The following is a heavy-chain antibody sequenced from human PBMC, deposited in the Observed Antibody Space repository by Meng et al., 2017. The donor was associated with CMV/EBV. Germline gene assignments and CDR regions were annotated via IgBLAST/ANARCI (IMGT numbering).Heavy chain of an antibody. CDR3: ARDTIFRSLDY. Sequence: GSLRLSCTVSGGSISSYYWSWIRQPPGKGLEWIGYIYYSGSTNYNPSLKSRVTISVDTSKNQFSLKLSSVTAADTAVYYCARDTIFRSLDYWGQGTLVAVSS. CDR2: IYYSGST. J-gene: IGHJ4*02. V-gene: IGHV4-59*01. CDR1: GGSISSYY. D-gene: IGHD3-3*01.